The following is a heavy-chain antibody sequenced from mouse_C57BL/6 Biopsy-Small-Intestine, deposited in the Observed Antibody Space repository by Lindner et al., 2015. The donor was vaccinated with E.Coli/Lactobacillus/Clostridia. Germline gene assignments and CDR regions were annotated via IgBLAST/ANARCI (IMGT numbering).Heavy chain of an antibody. CDR3: ARSGYNNLQDRYNWFAP. CDR2: ITPLFGTA. J-gene: IGHJ4*01. V-gene: IGHV1-74*01. CDR1: GGTFSSSA. Sequence: SVKVSCKTSGGTFSSSAINWVRQAPGQGLEWMGGITPLFGTAIYARRFQGRVTITADESTTTAYMGLTGLTSEDTAVYYCARSGYNNLQDRYNWFAPWGQGTLVTVSS. D-gene: IGHD1-3*01.